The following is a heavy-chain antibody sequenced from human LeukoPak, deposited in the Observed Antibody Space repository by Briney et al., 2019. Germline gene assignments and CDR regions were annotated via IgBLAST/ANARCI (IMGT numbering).Heavy chain of an antibody. D-gene: IGHD6-13*01. V-gene: IGHV3-48*01. CDR2: ITSSSIST. CDR3: AREGDSSSWYNWFDP. Sequence: GGSLRLSCATSGFTFSTYSMNWVRQAPGKGLEWVSYITSSSISTYYADSVKGRFTISRDNAKNSLYLQMNSLRAEDTAVYYCAREGDSSSWYNWFDPWGQGTLVTVSS. J-gene: IGHJ5*02. CDR1: GFTFSTYS.